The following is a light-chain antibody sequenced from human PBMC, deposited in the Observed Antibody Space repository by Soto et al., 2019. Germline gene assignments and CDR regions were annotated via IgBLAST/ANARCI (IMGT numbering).Light chain of an antibody. CDR3: SSYTISNTLV. V-gene: IGLV2-14*01. J-gene: IGLJ1*01. CDR1: SSDVGGYNY. Sequence: QSALTQPASVSGSPGQSITISCTGTSSDVGGYNYVSWYQQYPGKAPKLMIYYVSNRPSGVSNRFSGSKSGNTASLTISGLQAEDEADYYCSSYTISNTLVFGSGTKRTVL. CDR2: YVS.